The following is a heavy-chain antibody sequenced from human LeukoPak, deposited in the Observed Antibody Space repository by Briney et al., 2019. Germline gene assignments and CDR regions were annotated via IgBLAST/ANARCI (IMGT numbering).Heavy chain of an antibody. Sequence: QTGGSLRLSCAASGFTFSSSAMSWVRQVPGKGLEWVSGISASGGSTSYADSVRGRFTISRDNSKITLYLQMNSLRAEDTAVYYCAKSYNGYESKPDYWGQGTLVTVSS. CDR2: ISASGGST. D-gene: IGHD5-12*01. CDR1: GFTFSSSA. V-gene: IGHV3-23*01. CDR3: AKSYNGYESKPDY. J-gene: IGHJ4*02.